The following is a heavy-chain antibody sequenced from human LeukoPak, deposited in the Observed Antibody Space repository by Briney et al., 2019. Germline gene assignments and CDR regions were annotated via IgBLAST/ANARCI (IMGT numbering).Heavy chain of an antibody. CDR1: GYXFTSYY. Sequence: ASVKVSCMASGYXFTSYYIHWVRQAPGQGLEWMGIINPSGGSTSYAQKFQGRVTMTRDASTSTVYMELSSLRSEDTAVYYCARGSGSYPPLSSLDYWGQGTLVTVSS. J-gene: IGHJ4*02. V-gene: IGHV1-46*01. CDR3: ARGSGSYPPLSSLDY. CDR2: INPSGGST. D-gene: IGHD1-26*01.